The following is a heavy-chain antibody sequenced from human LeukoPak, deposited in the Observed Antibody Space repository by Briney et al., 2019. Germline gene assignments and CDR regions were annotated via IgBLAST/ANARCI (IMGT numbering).Heavy chain of an antibody. CDR1: GFNFTYYA. V-gene: IGHV3-30-3*01. CDR2: VSYDGNDG. Sequence: PGRSLRLSCIGCGFNFTYYAIYGVRQAPGKGLEWVAVVSYDGNDGYYADSVKGRFSISRDNSQNTVTLQMNNLRVDDTAIYYCAKLAWNDGSYYFDYWGQGTLVTVSS. D-gene: IGHD1-1*01. J-gene: IGHJ4*02. CDR3: AKLAWNDGSYYFDY.